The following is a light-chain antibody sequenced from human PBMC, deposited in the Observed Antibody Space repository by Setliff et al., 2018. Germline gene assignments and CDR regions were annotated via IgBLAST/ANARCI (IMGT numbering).Light chain of an antibody. CDR3: AAWDDSLSGRGV. Sequence: LTQPPSASGTPGQRVTISCSGSSSNIGSNYVYWYQQLPGTAPKLLIYRNNQRPSGVPDRFSGSKSGTSASLAISGLRSEDEADYYCAAWDDSLSGRGVFGTGTKVTVL. CDR2: RNN. V-gene: IGLV1-47*01. J-gene: IGLJ1*01. CDR1: SSNIGSNY.